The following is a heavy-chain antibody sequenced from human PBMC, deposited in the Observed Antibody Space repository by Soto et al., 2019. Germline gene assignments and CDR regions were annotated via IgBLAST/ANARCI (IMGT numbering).Heavy chain of an antibody. CDR1: GFTFSSYS. V-gene: IGHV3-21*01. D-gene: IGHD3-22*01. Sequence: EVQLVESGGGLVKPGGSLRLSCAASGFTFSSYSMNWDRQAPGKGLEWVSSISSSSSYIYYADSVKGRFTISRDNAKNSLYLQMNILRAEDTAVYYCASGEYYYDSSGYYRGGSAFDIWGQGTMVTVSS. J-gene: IGHJ3*02. CDR2: ISSSSSYI. CDR3: ASGEYYYDSSGYYRGGSAFDI.